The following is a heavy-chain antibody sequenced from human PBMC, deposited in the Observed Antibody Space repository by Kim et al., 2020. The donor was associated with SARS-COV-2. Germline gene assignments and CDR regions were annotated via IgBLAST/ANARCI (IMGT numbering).Heavy chain of an antibody. Sequence: NQSGSTTYTQSLRSRVTISVDTSKNQCSLKLSSVIAADTGVYYCARGYSRWGQGTLVTVSS. J-gene: IGHJ4*02. D-gene: IGHD6-13*01. CDR2: NQSGST. V-gene: IGHV4-34*01. CDR3: ARGYSR.